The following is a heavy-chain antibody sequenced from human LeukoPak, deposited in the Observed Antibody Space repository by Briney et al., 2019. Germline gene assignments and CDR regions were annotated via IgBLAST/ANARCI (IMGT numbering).Heavy chain of an antibody. Sequence: ASVKVSCKASGYTFTSYGISWVRQAPGQGLEWMGWISAYNGNTNYAQKLQGRVTMTTDTSTSTAYMELRSLRSDDTAAYYCARDLRFLEWLFMDVWGQGTTVTVSS. CDR3: ARDLRFLEWLFMDV. CDR2: ISAYNGNT. D-gene: IGHD3-3*01. V-gene: IGHV1-18*01. J-gene: IGHJ6*02. CDR1: GYTFTSYG.